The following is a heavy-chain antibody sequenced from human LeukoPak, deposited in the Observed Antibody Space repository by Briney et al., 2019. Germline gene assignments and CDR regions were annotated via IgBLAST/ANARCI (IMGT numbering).Heavy chain of an antibody. CDR3: AKTTYYDFRSDYPEYYFDY. Sequence: GGSLRLSCAASGFTFSSYAMSWVRQAPGKGLEWVSGISGSGGSTYYADSVKGRFTISRDNSKNTLYLQMNSLRAEDTAVYYCAKTTYYDFRSDYPEYYFDYWGQGTLVTVSS. D-gene: IGHD3-3*01. J-gene: IGHJ4*02. CDR2: ISGSGGST. V-gene: IGHV3-23*01. CDR1: GFTFSSYA.